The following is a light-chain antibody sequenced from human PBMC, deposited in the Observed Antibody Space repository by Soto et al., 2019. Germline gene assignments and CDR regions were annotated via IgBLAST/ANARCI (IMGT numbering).Light chain of an antibody. J-gene: IGKJ1*01. CDR1: RNVGSK. V-gene: IGKV3-15*01. CDR3: QQYDDWSWT. CDR2: GAS. Sequence: IVMTQSPATLSVSPWERATLSCRASRNVGSKLAWYMQKPGQSPRLLISGASTRAADFPARFSGSGSGTEFILTISSLQSEDFAFYYCQQYDDWSWTFGQGTKVDIK.